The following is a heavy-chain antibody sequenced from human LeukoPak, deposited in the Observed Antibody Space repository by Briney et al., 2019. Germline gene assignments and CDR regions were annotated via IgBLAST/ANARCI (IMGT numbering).Heavy chain of an antibody. Sequence: GGSLRLSCTASGFTFGDYAMSWVRQAPGKGLEWVGFIRSKAYGGTAEYAASVKGRFTISRDDYKSIAYMQMNSLKTEDTAVYYCTSSHSLAYCGGDCYSDYWGQGTLVTVSS. V-gene: IGHV3-49*04. CDR3: TSSHSLAYCGGDCYSDY. D-gene: IGHD2-21*01. CDR2: IRSKAYGGTA. J-gene: IGHJ4*02. CDR1: GFTFGDYA.